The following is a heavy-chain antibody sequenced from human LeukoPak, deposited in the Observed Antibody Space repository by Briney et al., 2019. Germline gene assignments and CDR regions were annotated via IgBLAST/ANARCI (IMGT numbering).Heavy chain of an antibody. CDR2: IIPILGIA. CDR3: ARATQGSSADGMDV. V-gene: IGHV1-69*04. Sequence: SVKVSCKASGGTFSSYAISWVRQAPGQGLEWMGRIIPILGIANYAQKFQGRVTITADKSTSTAYMELSSLRSEDTAVYYCARATQGSSADGMDVWGQGTTVTVSS. CDR1: GGTFSSYA. J-gene: IGHJ6*02.